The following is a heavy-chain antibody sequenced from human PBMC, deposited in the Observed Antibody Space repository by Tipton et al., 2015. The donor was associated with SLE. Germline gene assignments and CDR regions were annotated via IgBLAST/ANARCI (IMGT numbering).Heavy chain of an antibody. Sequence: TLSLTCTVSGGSISSSSYYWGWIRQPPGKGLEWIGSIYYSGSTYYNPSLKSRVTISVDTSKNQFSLKLSSVTAADTAVYYCARTAGIGDAFDIWGQGTMVTVSS. D-gene: IGHD3-10*01. J-gene: IGHJ3*02. V-gene: IGHV4-39*07. CDR1: GGSISSSSYY. CDR3: ARTAGIGDAFDI. CDR2: IYYSGST.